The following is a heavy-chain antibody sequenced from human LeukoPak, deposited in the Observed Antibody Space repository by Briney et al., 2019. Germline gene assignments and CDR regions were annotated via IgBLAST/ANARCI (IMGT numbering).Heavy chain of an antibody. D-gene: IGHD2-15*01. CDR3: TRGGRLEFDY. V-gene: IGHV1-2*02. Sequence: ASVKVSCKASGYTFSAYYMHCVRQAPGQRLEWMGWIDPSSGTSYAQKFQGRVTMARDTPISTAHMELSRLTSDDTAVYYCTRGGRLEFDYWGQGSLVTVSS. J-gene: IGHJ4*02. CDR2: IDPSSGT. CDR1: GYTFSAYY.